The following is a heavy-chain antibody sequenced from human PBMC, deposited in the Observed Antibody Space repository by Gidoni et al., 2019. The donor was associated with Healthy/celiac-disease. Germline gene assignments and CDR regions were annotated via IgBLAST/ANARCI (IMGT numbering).Heavy chain of an antibody. J-gene: IGHJ3*02. CDR3: ARELSHYYDSRTYAFDI. V-gene: IGHV3-33*01. Sequence: QVQLVESGRGVVQPGRSLRLSCAASGFTFSSYGMHWVRQAPGKGLEWVAVIWYDGSNKYYADSVKGRFTISRDNSKNTLYLQMNSLRAEDTAVYYCARELSHYYDSRTYAFDIWGQGTMVTVSS. D-gene: IGHD3-22*01. CDR2: IWYDGSNK. CDR1: GFTFSSYG.